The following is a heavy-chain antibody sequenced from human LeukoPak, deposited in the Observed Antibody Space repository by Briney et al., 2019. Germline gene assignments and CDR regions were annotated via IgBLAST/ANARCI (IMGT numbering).Heavy chain of an antibody. CDR2: IYYSGST. V-gene: IGHV4-30-4*08. CDR3: ARAYYCGSGSYYNPLHYFDY. Sequence: SETLSLTCTVSGGSISSGDYYWSWIRQPPGKGLEWIGYIYYSGSTYYNPSLKSRVTISVDTSKNQFSLKLSSVTAADTAVYYCARAYYCGSGSYYNPLHYFDYWGQGTLVTVSS. D-gene: IGHD3-10*01. CDR1: GGSISSGDYY. J-gene: IGHJ4*02.